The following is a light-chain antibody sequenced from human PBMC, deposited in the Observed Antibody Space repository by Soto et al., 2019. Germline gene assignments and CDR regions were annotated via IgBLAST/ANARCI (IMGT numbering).Light chain of an antibody. CDR1: QSIHTS. CDR3: QQRNVWPPIT. J-gene: IGKJ5*01. Sequence: VLLTQSPSTLSLSPGERATLSWRASQSIHTSLAWYQQKPGQPPRLVVYDSTLRANGVPDRFGGSRSGTEFTLTINNLEPEDFAVYYCQQRNVWPPITSGQGTRLEIK. V-gene: IGKV3-11*01. CDR2: DST.